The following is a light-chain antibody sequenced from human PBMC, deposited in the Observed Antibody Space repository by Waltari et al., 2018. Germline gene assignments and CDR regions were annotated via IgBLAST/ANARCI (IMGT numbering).Light chain of an antibody. Sequence: IQMTKSTSFLSASMGDRVTITCRASQKINNYLNWYHQTPGKAHKLLIYATSNLQSGVPSRFSGSGSGTDFTLTISSLQPEDFATYYCQQIYAIPLTFGGGTKVEI. V-gene: IGKV1-39*01. CDR2: ATS. J-gene: IGKJ4*01. CDR3: QQIYAIPLT. CDR1: QKINNY.